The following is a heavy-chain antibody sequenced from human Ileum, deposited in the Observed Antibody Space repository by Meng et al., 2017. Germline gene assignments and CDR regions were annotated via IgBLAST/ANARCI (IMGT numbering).Heavy chain of an antibody. J-gene: IGHJ4*02. V-gene: IGHV1-18*01. Sequence: QVQLVQSGAEVKKPGASVKVSCKASGYIFTRYGIGWVRQAPGQGLEWMGWISAYSGNTKYAQKLQGRVTMTTHTSTSTAYMELRNLRSDDTAVYYCARDTVGTTLGDYWGQGTLVTVSS. CDR1: GYIFTRYG. CDR3: ARDTVGTTLGDY. D-gene: IGHD4-23*01. CDR2: ISAYSGNT.